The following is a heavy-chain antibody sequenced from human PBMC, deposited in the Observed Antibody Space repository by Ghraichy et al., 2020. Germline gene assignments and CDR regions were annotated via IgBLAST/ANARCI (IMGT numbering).Heavy chain of an antibody. V-gene: IGHV3-74*01. Sequence: GEALNISCAASGFTFSSYWMHWVRQAPGKGLVWVSRINSDGSSTSYADSVKGRFTISRDNAKNTLYLQMNSLRAEDTAVYYCARVAVPGIAIHPTVNWFDPWGQGTLVTVSS. J-gene: IGHJ5*02. CDR3: ARVAVPGIAIHPTVNWFDP. CDR2: INSDGSST. CDR1: GFTFSSYW. D-gene: IGHD6-13*01.